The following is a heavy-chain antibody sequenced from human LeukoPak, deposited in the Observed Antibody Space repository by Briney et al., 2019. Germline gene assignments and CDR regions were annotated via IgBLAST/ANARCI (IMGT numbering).Heavy chain of an antibody. D-gene: IGHD6-19*01. V-gene: IGHV4-39*01. CDR1: GGPISSSSYY. J-gene: IGHJ4*02. CDR2: LYYSGST. CDR3: ATSAPGITVAGAFDY. Sequence: SETLSLTCTVSGGPISSSSYYWGWIRQPPGKGLEWIGSLYYSGSTYYNPSLKSRVTISVDTSKSQFSLKLNSVTAADTAVYYYATSAPGITVAGAFDYWGQGILVTVSS.